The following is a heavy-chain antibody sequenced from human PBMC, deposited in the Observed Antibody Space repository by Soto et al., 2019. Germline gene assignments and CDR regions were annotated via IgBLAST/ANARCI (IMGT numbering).Heavy chain of an antibody. CDR1: GATFSSYA. V-gene: IGHV1-69*14. J-gene: IGHJ4*02. Sequence: QVQLVQSGAEVRQPASSVKVSCKTSGATFSSYAITWVRQAPGQGLEWMGGIVPTVDTSTYAQKFQGRVTITADKFTNTVYMELSSLRSDDTAVYYCVRVVAIPGYPDNWGQGTLVTVSP. CDR3: VRVVAIPGYPDN. CDR2: IVPTVDTS. D-gene: IGHD5-12*01.